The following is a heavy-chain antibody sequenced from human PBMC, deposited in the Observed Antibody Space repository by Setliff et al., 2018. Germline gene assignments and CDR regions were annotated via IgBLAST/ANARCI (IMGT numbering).Heavy chain of an antibody. D-gene: IGHD1-1*01. Sequence: SETLSLTCTVSGGSLSSGTYHWGWIRQPPGKGLEWIGRIYYSGNNYYNASLKSRLTISVDTSKNQFSLKLRSVTAADTAVYYCARTGTYRYFDYWGQGILVTVSS. V-gene: IGHV4-39*01. J-gene: IGHJ4*02. CDR1: GGSLSSGTYH. CDR2: IYYSGNN. CDR3: ARTGTYRYFDY.